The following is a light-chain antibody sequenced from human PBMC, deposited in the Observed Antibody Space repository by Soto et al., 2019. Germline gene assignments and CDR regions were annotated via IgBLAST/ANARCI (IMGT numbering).Light chain of an antibody. CDR3: QQGSRLPFA. Sequence: DIQITQSPSSVSASVGDRVTVTCRASQNVSTWLTWYQQTPGKAPNLLIYGASTLQRWVPSRFSRSGSGTEFTLTISSLQPADFAIYFCQQGSRLPFAFGPGTRVYFK. J-gene: IGKJ3*01. CDR1: QNVSTW. V-gene: IGKV1-12*01. CDR2: GAS.